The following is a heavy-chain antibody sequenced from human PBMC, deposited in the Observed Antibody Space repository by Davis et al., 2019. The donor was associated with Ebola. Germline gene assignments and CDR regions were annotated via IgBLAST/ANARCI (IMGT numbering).Heavy chain of an antibody. CDR1: GFTFSSYW. J-gene: IGHJ4*02. CDR3: ARDPDYYDSSGYLDY. Sequence: PGGSLRLSSAASGFTFSSYWMSWVRQAPGKGLEWVSSISSSSSYIYYADSVKGRFTISRDNAKNSLYLQMNSLRAEDTAVYYCARDPDYYDSSGYLDYWGQGTLVTVSS. D-gene: IGHD3-22*01. V-gene: IGHV3-21*01. CDR2: ISSSSSYI.